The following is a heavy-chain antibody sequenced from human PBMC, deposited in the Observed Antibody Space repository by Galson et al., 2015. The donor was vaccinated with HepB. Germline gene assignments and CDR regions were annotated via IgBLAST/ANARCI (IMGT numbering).Heavy chain of an antibody. CDR1: GFTFDDYT. CDR2: ISWDGGST. V-gene: IGHV3-43*01. CDR3: AKCDEYDSSGQRYFDY. Sequence: SLRLSCAASGFTFDDYTMHWVRQAPGKGLEWVSLISWDGGSTYCADSVKGRFTISRDNSKNSLYLQMNSLRTEDTALYYCAKCDEYDSSGQRYFDYWGQGTLVTVSS. D-gene: IGHD3-22*01. J-gene: IGHJ4*02.